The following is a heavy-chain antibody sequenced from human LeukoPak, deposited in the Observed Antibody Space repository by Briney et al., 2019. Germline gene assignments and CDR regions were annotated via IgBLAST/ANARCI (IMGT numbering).Heavy chain of an antibody. CDR1: GYSISSGYC. J-gene: IGHJ5*02. D-gene: IGHD3-16*01. V-gene: IGHV4-38-2*02. CDR3: ARHAGGIYNWFDP. Sequence: PSETLSLTCTVSGYSISSGYCWGWIRQPPGKGLEWIGSIYHSGSTYYNPSLKSRVTISVDTSKNQFSLKLGSVTAADTAVYYCARHAGGIYNWFDPWGQGTLVTVSS. CDR2: IYHSGST.